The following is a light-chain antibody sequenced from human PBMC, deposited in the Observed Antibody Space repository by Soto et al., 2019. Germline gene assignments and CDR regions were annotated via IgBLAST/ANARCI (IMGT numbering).Light chain of an antibody. V-gene: IGLV1-44*01. CDR2: THN. CDR1: SSNIGSNT. Sequence: QSVLTQPPSASGTPGQRVTISCSGSSSNIGSNTVTWYQQLPGTAPKLLIYTHNQRPSGVPDRFSVSKSGTSASLSISGLQSEDEADYYCATWDDSLDGDVFGTGTKVTVL. CDR3: ATWDDSLDGDV. J-gene: IGLJ1*01.